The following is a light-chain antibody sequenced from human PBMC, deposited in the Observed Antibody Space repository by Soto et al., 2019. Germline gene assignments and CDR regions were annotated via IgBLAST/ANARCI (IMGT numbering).Light chain of an antibody. CDR1: SSNIGADYD. CDR3: QSYDTSLGFV. CDR2: GNI. Sequence: QSVLTQPPSVSGAPGQRVTFSCFGSSSNIGADYDVHWYQHLPGTAPKLLIYGNINRPSGVPDRFSGSKSGASAALAITGLQPEDEADYYCQSYDTSLGFVFGTGTKVTVL. V-gene: IGLV1-40*01. J-gene: IGLJ1*01.